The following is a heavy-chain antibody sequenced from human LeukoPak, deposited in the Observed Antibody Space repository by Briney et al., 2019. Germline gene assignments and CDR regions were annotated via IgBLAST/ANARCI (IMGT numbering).Heavy chain of an antibody. D-gene: IGHD3-9*01. CDR2: IYPGDSET. CDR3: ARRSLTYYDIFFDP. CDR1: GYIFPTYW. Sequence: GESLQISCKGSGYIFPTYWIGWVRQLPGKGLEWMGIIYPGDSETRHSPSFQGQVTISADKSISTAYLQWSSLKASDTAMYYCARRSLTYYDIFFDPWGQGTLVTVSS. V-gene: IGHV5-51*01. J-gene: IGHJ5*02.